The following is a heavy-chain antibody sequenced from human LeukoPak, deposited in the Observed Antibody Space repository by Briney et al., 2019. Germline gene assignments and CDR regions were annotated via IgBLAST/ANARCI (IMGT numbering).Heavy chain of an antibody. J-gene: IGHJ4*02. Sequence: GGSLRLSCAASGFNLRSRDLNWVRQAQGKGLEWISYITATGSVVHYADSVKGRFSVLRDNTKNSLYLRMDSLRFEDTGLYYCATTAYYPYYYFDHWGRGDLVTVSS. V-gene: IGHV3-48*03. CDR2: ITATGSVV. CDR3: ATTAYYPYYYFDH. CDR1: GFNLRSRD. D-gene: IGHD4/OR15-4a*01.